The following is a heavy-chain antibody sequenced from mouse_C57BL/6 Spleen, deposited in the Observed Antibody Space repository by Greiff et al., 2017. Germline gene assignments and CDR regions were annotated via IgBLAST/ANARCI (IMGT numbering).Heavy chain of an antibody. Sequence: VQVVESGPELVKPGASVKISCKASGYAFSSSWMNWVKQRPGKGLEWIGRIYPGDGDTNYNGKFKGKATLTADKSSSTAYMQLSSLTSEDSAVYFCAREGGNDFDYWGQGTTLTVSS. CDR1: GYAFSSSW. V-gene: IGHV1-82*01. CDR2: IYPGDGDT. CDR3: AREGGNDFDY. D-gene: IGHD1-1*02. J-gene: IGHJ2*01.